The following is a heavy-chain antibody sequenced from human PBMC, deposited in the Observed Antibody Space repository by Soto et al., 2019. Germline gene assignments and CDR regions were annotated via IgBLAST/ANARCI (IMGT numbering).Heavy chain of an antibody. J-gene: IGHJ5*02. V-gene: IGHV4-59*08. Sequence: SETLSLTCTVSGGSISSYYWSWIRQPPGKGLEWIGYIYYSGSTNYNPSLKSRVTISVDTSKNQFSLKLSSVTAAGTAVYYCARPLYCSGGSCYWFDPWGQGTLVTVSS. CDR3: ARPLYCSGGSCYWFDP. CDR2: IYYSGST. D-gene: IGHD2-15*01. CDR1: GGSISSYY.